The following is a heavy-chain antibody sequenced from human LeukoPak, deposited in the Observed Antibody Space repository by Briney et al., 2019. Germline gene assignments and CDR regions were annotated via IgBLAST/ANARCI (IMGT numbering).Heavy chain of an antibody. D-gene: IGHD3-16*02. CDR3: AKTDKRLSSTGYFDL. CDR1: GFTFSSYG. J-gene: IGHJ2*01. V-gene: IGHV3-30*02. Sequence: GGSLRLSCAASGFTFSSYGMHWVRKAPGKGLEWVAFIRYDGSNKYYADSVKGRFTISRDNSKNTLYLQMNSLRAEDTAVYYCAKTDKRLSSTGYFDLWGRGTLVTVSS. CDR2: IRYDGSNK.